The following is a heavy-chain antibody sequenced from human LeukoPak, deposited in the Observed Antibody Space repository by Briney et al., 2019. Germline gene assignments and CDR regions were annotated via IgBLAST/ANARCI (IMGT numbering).Heavy chain of an antibody. CDR1: GFTFRSYA. CDR2: ISYDGSNK. Sequence: GGSLRLSCAASGFTFRSYAMHWVRQAPGKGLEWVAVISYDGSNKYYADSVKGRFTISRDNSKNTLYLQMNSLRAEDTAVYYCAREGIVVVPAAMRYFDYWGQGTLVTVSS. CDR3: AREGIVVVPAAMRYFDY. V-gene: IGHV3-30-3*01. J-gene: IGHJ4*02. D-gene: IGHD2-2*01.